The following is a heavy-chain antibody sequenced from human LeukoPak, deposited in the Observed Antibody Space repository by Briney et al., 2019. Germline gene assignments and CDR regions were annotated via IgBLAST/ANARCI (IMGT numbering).Heavy chain of an antibody. CDR2: ISGSGGST. Sequence: GGSLRLSCAASGFTFSSYAMSWVRQAPGKGLEWVSAISGSGGSTYYADSVKGRFTISRDNSKNTLYLQMNSLRAEDTAVYYCARDPGYCSGGSCYSIGDYWGQGTLVTVSS. CDR1: GFTFSSYA. D-gene: IGHD2-15*01. CDR3: ARDPGYCSGGSCYSIGDY. V-gene: IGHV3-23*01. J-gene: IGHJ4*02.